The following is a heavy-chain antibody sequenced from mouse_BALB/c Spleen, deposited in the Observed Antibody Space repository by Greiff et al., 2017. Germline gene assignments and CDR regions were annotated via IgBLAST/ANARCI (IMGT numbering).Heavy chain of an antibody. CDR3: ARDGSSYDYAMDY. D-gene: IGHD1-1*01. Sequence: QVTLKESGPGLVAPSQSLSITCTVSGFSLTGYGVNWVRQPPGKGLEWLGMIWGDGSTDYNSALKSRLSISKDNSKSQVFLKMNSLQTDDTARYYCARDGSSYDYAMDYWGQGTSVTVSS. CDR2: IWGDGST. CDR1: GFSLTGYG. J-gene: IGHJ4*01. V-gene: IGHV2-6-7*01.